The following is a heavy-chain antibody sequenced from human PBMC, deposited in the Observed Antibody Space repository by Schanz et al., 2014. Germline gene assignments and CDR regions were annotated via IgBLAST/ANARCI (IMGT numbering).Heavy chain of an antibody. CDR1: GGSITTYY. Sequence: QVQLQESGPGLVKPSETLSLTCTVSGGSITTYYWNWIRQPPGKGLEWIGYIYYSGSTNYNPSLXXXXIMSVDTSKKQFSLRLNSVSTADTAVYYCARGRPVGSFGSYWLDPWGQGTLVTVSS. V-gene: IGHV4-59*01. D-gene: IGHD5-18*01. CDR2: IYYSGST. CDR3: ARGRPVGSFGSYWLDP. J-gene: IGHJ5*02.